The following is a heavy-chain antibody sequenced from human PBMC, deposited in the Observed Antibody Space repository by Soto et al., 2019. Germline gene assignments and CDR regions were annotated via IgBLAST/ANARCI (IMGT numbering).Heavy chain of an antibody. D-gene: IGHD6-19*01. V-gene: IGHV1-3*01. J-gene: IGHJ4*02. CDR3: ARDGAVAGDSNFDY. CDR1: GYTFSSYA. CDR2: INAGNGNT. Sequence: QVQLVQSGAEVKKPGASVKVSCKASGYTFSSYAMHWVRQAPGQRLEWMGWINAGNGNTKYSQKFQGRGTITRDTSASTAYMELSSLRSEDTAVYYCARDGAVAGDSNFDYWGQGTLVTVSS.